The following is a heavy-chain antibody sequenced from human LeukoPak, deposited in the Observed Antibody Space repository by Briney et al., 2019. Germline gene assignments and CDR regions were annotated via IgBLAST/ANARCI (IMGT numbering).Heavy chain of an antibody. Sequence: PGGSLRLSCAASRFTFSAYSMSWVRQAPGKGLEWVSAISGSGGNTYYADSVKGRFTISRDNSKNTLYLQMNSLRAEDTAAYYCARGGILYGMDVWGQGTTVTVSS. V-gene: IGHV3-23*01. J-gene: IGHJ6*02. D-gene: IGHD6-13*01. CDR3: ARGGILYGMDV. CDR1: RFTFSAYS. CDR2: ISGSGGNT.